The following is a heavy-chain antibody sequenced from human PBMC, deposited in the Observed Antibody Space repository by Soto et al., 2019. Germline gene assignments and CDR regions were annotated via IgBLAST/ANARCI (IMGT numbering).Heavy chain of an antibody. V-gene: IGHV4-34*01. D-gene: IGHD3-3*01. J-gene: IGHJ4*02. CDR3: ARVGRRITIFGVVNPFDY. CDR2: INQSGST. CDR1: GGSFSGYY. Sequence: SETLSLTCAVYGGSFSGYYWSWIRQPPGKGLEWIGEINQSGSTNYNPSLKSRVTISVDTSKNQFSLKLSSVTAADTAVYYCARVGRRITIFGVVNPFDYWGQGTLVTVSS.